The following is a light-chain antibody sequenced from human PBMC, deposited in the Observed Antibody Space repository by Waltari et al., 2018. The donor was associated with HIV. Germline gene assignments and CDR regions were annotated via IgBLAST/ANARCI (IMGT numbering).Light chain of an antibody. Sequence: QSALTQPPSVSAAPGQKITISCYGTDSNIGQHYVSWYLHLPGTAPTLLIFAHTKRHSTLSAGFSGYKSATSATLSITGLQTGDEGDYFCATWDSTLGLEIIGGGTRLTVL. J-gene: IGLJ2*01. V-gene: IGLV1-51*02. CDR1: DSNIGQHY. CDR3: ATWDSTLGLEI. CDR2: AHT.